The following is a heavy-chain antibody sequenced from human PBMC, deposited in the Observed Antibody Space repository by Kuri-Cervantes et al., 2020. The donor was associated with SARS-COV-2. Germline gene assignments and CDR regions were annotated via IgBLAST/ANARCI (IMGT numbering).Heavy chain of an antibody. CDR2: ISYDGSNK. D-gene: IGHD3-3*01. Sequence: GESLKISCAASGFTFSSYAMHWVRQAPGKGLEWVAVISYDGSNKYYADSVKGRFTISRDNAKNSLYLQMNSLRAEDTAVYYCARGPRITIFGVVTPPYYYGMGVWGQGTTVTVSS. CDR1: GFTFSSYA. V-gene: IGHV3-30*07. CDR3: ARGPRITIFGVVTPPYYYGMGV. J-gene: IGHJ6*02.